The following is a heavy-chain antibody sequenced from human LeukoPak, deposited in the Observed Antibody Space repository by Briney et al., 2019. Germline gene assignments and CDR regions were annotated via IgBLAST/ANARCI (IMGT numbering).Heavy chain of an antibody. J-gene: IGHJ4*02. CDR2: ISGSGDST. CDR1: GITLSNYA. CDR3: AKAGEQQWLRMHFDN. D-gene: IGHD5-18*01. Sequence: GGSLRLSCAVSGITLSNYAMNWVRQAPGKGLEWVSVISGSGDSTHYADSVKGRFTISRDNSKNTLYLQMKSLRVEDTAVYYCAKAGEQQWLRMHFDNWGQGTLVTV. V-gene: IGHV3-23*01.